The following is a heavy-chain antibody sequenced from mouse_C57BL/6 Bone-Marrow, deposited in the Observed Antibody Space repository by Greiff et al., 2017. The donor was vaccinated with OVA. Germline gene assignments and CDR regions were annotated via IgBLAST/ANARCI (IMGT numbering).Heavy chain of an antibody. CDR2: ISDGGSYT. J-gene: IGHJ4*01. V-gene: IGHV5-4*03. Sequence: EVKLVESGGGLVKPGGSLKLSCAASGFTFSNYAMSWVRQTPEKRLEWVATISDGGSYTYYPDNVKGRVTISRDNAKNNLYLQMSHLKSEDTAMYYCAGYANSYAMDYWGQGTSVTVSS. D-gene: IGHD2-1*01. CDR3: AGYANSYAMDY. CDR1: GFTFSNYA.